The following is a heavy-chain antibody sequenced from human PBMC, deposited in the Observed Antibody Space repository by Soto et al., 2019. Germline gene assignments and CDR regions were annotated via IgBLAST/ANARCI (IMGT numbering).Heavy chain of an antibody. J-gene: IGHJ3*02. CDR3: AKDLRQRYYDYIWATGPSVWHAFDI. Sequence: GGSLRLSCAASGFTFSSYAMSWVRQAPGKGLEWVSAISGSGGSTYYADSVKGRFTISRDNSKNTLYLQMNSLRAEDTAVYYCAKDLRQRYYDYIWATGPSVWHAFDIWGQGTMVTVSS. D-gene: IGHD3-16*01. CDR2: ISGSGGST. V-gene: IGHV3-23*01. CDR1: GFTFSSYA.